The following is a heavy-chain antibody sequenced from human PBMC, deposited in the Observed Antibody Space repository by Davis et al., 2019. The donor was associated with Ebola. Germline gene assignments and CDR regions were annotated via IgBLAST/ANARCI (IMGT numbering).Heavy chain of an antibody. Sequence: MPSETLSLTCAVSGGSISSGGYSWSWIRQPPGKGLEWIGYIYHSGSTYYNPSLKSRVTISVDRSKNQFSLKLSSVTAADTAVYYCARQHAGATRGWGQGTLVTVSS. J-gene: IGHJ4*02. CDR1: GGSISSGGYS. CDR2: IYHSGST. V-gene: IGHV4-30-2*01. D-gene: IGHD7-27*01. CDR3: ARQHAGATRG.